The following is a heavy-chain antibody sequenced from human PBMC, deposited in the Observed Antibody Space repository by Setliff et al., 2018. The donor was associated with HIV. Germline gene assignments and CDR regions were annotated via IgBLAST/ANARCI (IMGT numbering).Heavy chain of an antibody. CDR2: ISGFNGKI. J-gene: IGHJ6*03. CDR1: GYTFSSYG. Sequence: KVSCKASGYTFSSYGISWVRQAPGQGLEWMGWISGFNGKINYAENFQGRVTLTTDSSASTAHMELWSLTSDDTAVYYCARDLGGEHDYADPAYMDVWGKGTTVTVSS. D-gene: IGHD4-17*01. V-gene: IGHV1-18*01. CDR3: ARDLGGEHDYADPAYMDV.